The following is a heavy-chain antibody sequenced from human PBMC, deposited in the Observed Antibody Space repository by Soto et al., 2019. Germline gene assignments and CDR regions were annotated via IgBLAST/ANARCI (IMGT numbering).Heavy chain of an antibody. CDR1: GLTFSSYS. CDR3: ARNIVGANYYGMDV. V-gene: IGHV3-48*02. Sequence: PGGSLRLSCAASGLTFSSYSMNWVRQAPGKGLEWVSYISSSSSTIYYADSVKGRFTISRDNAKNSLYLQMNSLRDEDTAVYYCARNIVGANYYGMDVWGQGTTVTVSS. D-gene: IGHD1-26*01. J-gene: IGHJ6*02. CDR2: ISSSSSTI.